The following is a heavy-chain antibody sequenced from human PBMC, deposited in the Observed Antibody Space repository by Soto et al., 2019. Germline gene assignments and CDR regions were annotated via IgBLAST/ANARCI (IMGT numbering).Heavy chain of an antibody. CDR3: ARPVLRYFDWLTDYYYYYGMDV. Sequence: SVKVSCQASGGTFISYAISWVRQAPGQGLEWMGGIIPIFGTANYAQKFQGRVTITADESTSTAYMELSSLRSEDTAVYYCARPVLRYFDWLTDYYYYYGMDVWGQGTTVTVSS. D-gene: IGHD3-9*01. CDR2: IIPIFGTA. CDR1: GGTFISYA. V-gene: IGHV1-69*13. J-gene: IGHJ6*02.